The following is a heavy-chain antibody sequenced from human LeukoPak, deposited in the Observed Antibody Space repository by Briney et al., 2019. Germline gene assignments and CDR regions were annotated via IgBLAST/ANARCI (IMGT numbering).Heavy chain of an antibody. CDR1: GFTFSSYN. J-gene: IGHJ4*02. CDR3: ARDRALYDSRRGYYYTEDDY. V-gene: IGHV3-7*01. CDR2: INQDGSEK. D-gene: IGHD3-22*01. Sequence: PGGSLRLSCAASGFTFSSYNMNWVRQAPGKGLEWVANINQDGSEKYFVDSVKGRFSISRDNAKSSLYLQMNTLRADDTAVYYCARDRALYDSRRGYYYTEDDYWGQGTLVTVSS.